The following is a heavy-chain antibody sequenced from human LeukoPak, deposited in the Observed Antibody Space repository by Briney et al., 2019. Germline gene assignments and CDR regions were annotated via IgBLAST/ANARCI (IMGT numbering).Heavy chain of an antibody. CDR2: ISAYNGNT. V-gene: IGHV1-18*01. D-gene: IGHD3-3*01. Sequence: ASVKVSCKASGYTFTSYAMNWVRQAPGQGLEWMGWISAYNGNTNYAQKLQGRVTMTTDTSTSTAYMELRSLRSDDTAVYYCARASGYSRLLDYWGQGTLVTVSS. J-gene: IGHJ4*02. CDR3: ARASGYSRLLDY. CDR1: GYTFTSYA.